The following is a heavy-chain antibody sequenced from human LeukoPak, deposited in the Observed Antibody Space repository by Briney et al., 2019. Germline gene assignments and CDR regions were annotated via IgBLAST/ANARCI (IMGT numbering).Heavy chain of an antibody. J-gene: IGHJ4*02. CDR2: IWSDASDK. D-gene: IGHD4-11*01. V-gene: IGHV3-33*06. CDR1: GFTFSHYG. CDR3: AKDAQRGFDYSNSLDY. Sequence: GGSLRLSCAASGFTFSHYGMHWVRQAPGTGLEWVAVIWSDASDKYYANSVKGRFTISRDNSKNSLYLQMNSLRVEDTAVYYCAKDAQRGFDYSNSLDYWGQGTRVTVSS.